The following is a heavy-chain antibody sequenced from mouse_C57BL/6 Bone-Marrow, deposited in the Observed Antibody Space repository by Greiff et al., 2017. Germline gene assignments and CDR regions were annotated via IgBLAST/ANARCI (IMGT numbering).Heavy chain of an antibody. D-gene: IGHD2-1*01. Sequence: VQLKESGAELVRPGASVKLSCTASGFNIKDDYMHWVKQRPEQGLEWIGWIDPENGDTEYASKFQGKATITADTSSNTAYLQLSSLTSEDTAVYYCTVYGNLDYWGQGTTLTVSS. CDR1: GFNIKDDY. CDR2: IDPENGDT. V-gene: IGHV14-4*01. CDR3: TVYGNLDY. J-gene: IGHJ2*01.